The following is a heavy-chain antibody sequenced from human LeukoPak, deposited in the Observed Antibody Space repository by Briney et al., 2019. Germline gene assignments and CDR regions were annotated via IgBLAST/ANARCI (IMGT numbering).Heavy chain of an antibody. CDR3: ARYHCSGTSCLNFDY. D-gene: IGHD2-2*01. V-gene: IGHV4-59*01. J-gene: IGHJ4*02. Sequence: SETLSLTCTVSGGSISSYYWSWIRQPPGKGLEWIGYIYYSGNTKYNPSLKSRVTISVDTSKNQFSLKLSSVTAADTAVYYCARYHCSGTSCLNFDYWGQGTLVTVSS. CDR1: GGSISSYY. CDR2: IYYSGNT.